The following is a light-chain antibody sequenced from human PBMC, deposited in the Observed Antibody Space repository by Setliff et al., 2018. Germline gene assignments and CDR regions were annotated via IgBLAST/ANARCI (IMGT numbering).Light chain of an antibody. CDR3: QSYDISLSGWV. Sequence: QSVLTQPPSVSGAPGQRVTISCTGSSSNIGAGYDVHWYQQLPGTAPKLLIYGNSNRPSGVPDRFSGSKSGTSASLAITGLQAEDEADYSCQSYDISLSGWVFGGGTKVTV. V-gene: IGLV1-40*01. CDR1: SSNIGAGYD. CDR2: GNS. J-gene: IGLJ3*02.